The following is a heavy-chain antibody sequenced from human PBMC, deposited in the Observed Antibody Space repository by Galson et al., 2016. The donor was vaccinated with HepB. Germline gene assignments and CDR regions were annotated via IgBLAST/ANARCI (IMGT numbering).Heavy chain of an antibody. CDR1: GGSISSGRYY. CDR3: ARTVLPASIGGPFDF. V-gene: IGHV4-39*07. Sequence: ETLSLTCTVSGGSISSGRYYWGWIRQSPGKGLEWIGSVYRSGSGYYNPSLRSRLTISVDTAKNHFSLSLTSVTAADSAVYYCARTVLPASIGGPFDFWGPGTLITVAS. CDR2: VYRSGSG. D-gene: IGHD2-15*01. J-gene: IGHJ3*01.